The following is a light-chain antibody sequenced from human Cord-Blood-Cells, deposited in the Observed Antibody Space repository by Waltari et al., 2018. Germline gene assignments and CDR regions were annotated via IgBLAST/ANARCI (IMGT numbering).Light chain of an antibody. Sequence: EVVLTQSPATLSLSPGKRATLSFRASQSVTSYLAWDQQKPCQAHRLLIYDACNSDTGSPARLSGRGSGKDFNLTISGLVPEDFAVYYCQQCRNWPRLPFRRVTKVEIK. CDR2: DAC. CDR3: QQCRNWPRLP. V-gene: IGKV3-11*01. J-gene: IGKJ4*01. CDR1: QSVTSY.